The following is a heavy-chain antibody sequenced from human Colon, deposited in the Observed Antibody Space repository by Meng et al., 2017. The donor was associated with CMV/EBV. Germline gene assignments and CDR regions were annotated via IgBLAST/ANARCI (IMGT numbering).Heavy chain of an antibody. D-gene: IGHD2-8*01. V-gene: IGHV4-59*01. J-gene: IGHJ4*02. Sequence: SETLSLTCTVSGDSIRGFYWNWIRQSPGKGLEWIGYVHNSESTNYNPSLKSRVTISGDTSKNQISLRLTSVTAADTAVYFCARDPAGMVMHNARGYFDSWGQGTLVTVSS. CDR3: ARDPAGMVMHNARGYFDS. CDR1: GDSIRGFY. CDR2: VHNSEST.